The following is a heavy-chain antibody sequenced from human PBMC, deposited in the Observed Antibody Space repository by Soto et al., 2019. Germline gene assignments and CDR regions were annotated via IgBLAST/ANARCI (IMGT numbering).Heavy chain of an antibody. V-gene: IGHV3-30*18. CDR3: AKDTAYYYDSSGYCDY. D-gene: IGHD3-22*01. Sequence: GGSLRLSCAASGFTFSSYGMHWVRQAPGKGLEWVAVISYDGSNKYYADSVKGRFTISRDNSKNTLYLQMNSLRAEDTAVYYCAKDTAYYYDSSGYCDYWGQGTLVTVSS. J-gene: IGHJ4*02. CDR2: ISYDGSNK. CDR1: GFTFSSYG.